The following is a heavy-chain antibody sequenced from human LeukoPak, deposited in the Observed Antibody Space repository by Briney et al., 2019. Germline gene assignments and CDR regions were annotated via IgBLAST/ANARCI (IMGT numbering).Heavy chain of an antibody. CDR3: AREGDSSGYYLFDY. D-gene: IGHD3-22*01. J-gene: IGHJ4*02. CDR1: GGSISSYY. CDR2: IYTSGSA. V-gene: IGHV4-4*07. Sequence: PSETLSLTCTVSGGSISSYYWSWIRQPAGKGLEWIGRIYTSGSASYNPSLKSRVTMSVDTSKNQFSLKLSSVTAADTAVYYCAREGDSSGYYLFDYWGQGTLVTVSS.